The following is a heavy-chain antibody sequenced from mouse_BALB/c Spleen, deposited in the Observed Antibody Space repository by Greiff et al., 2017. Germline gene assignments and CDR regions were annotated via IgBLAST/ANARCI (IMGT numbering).Heavy chain of an antibody. J-gene: IGHJ4*01. Sequence: EVKLMESGGGLVKPGGSLKLSCAASGFTFSSYAMSWVRQTPEKRLEWVATISSGGSYTYYPDSVKGRFTISRDNAKNTLYLQRSSLRSEDTAMYYCARGGYDVGDAMDDWGQGTSVTVSS. D-gene: IGHD2-2*01. CDR3: ARGGYDVGDAMDD. CDR1: GFTFSSYA. CDR2: ISSGGSYT. V-gene: IGHV5-9-3*01.